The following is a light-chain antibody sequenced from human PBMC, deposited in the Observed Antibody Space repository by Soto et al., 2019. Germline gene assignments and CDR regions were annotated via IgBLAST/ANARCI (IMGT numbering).Light chain of an antibody. J-gene: IGKJ1*01. CDR3: LQDYNYPWT. V-gene: IGKV1-6*01. CDR2: AAS. Sequence: AIEMTQSPSSLSSSVGDRVTITCRASQGIRNDLGWYQQKPGQAPEVLIYAASTIPTGVPSRFSGSGSGTDFTLTISGLQPDDFATYYCLQDYNYPWTFGQGTKVEFK. CDR1: QGIRND.